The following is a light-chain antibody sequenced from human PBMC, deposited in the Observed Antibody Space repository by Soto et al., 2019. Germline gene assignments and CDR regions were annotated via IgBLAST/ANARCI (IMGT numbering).Light chain of an antibody. J-gene: IGKJ5*01. CDR2: DAS. CDR3: HQRQYWPPIT. CDR1: LSVSVY. Sequence: EFVVTQSPATLSLSPGERATLSCRTSLSVSVYLDWYQQKPGQAPRLLISDASNRATGIPARFSGSGSGTDFTLTISSLEPEDFAVYYCHQRQYWPPITFGQGTRLEIK. V-gene: IGKV3-11*01.